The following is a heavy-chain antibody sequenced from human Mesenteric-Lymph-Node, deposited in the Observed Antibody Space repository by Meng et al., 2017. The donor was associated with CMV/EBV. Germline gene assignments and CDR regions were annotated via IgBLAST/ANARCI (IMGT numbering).Heavy chain of an antibody. D-gene: IGHD4/OR15-4a*01. CDR2: ISAYNGNT. CDR1: GYTFTSYG. Sequence: SVKVSCKASGYTFTSYGISWLRQAPGQGLEWMGWISAYNGNTNYAQKLQGRVTMPTDTSTSTAYMELRSLRSDDTAVYYCARDMAMVEGYGMDVWGQGTTVTVSS. J-gene: IGHJ6*02. V-gene: IGHV1-18*01. CDR3: ARDMAMVEGYGMDV.